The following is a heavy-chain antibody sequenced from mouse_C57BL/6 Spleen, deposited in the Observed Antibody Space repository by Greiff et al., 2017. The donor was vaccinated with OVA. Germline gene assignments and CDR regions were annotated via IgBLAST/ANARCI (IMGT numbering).Heavy chain of an antibody. Sequence: EVKVVESGGGLVKPGGSLKLSCAASGFTFSDYGMHWVRQAPEKGLEWVAYISSGSSTIYYADTVKGRFTISRDNAKNTLFLQMTSLRSEDTAMYYCARLGSSPHWYFDVWGTGTTVTVSS. CDR2: ISSGSSTI. CDR3: ARLGSSPHWYFDV. J-gene: IGHJ1*03. CDR1: GFTFSDYG. D-gene: IGHD1-1*01. V-gene: IGHV5-17*01.